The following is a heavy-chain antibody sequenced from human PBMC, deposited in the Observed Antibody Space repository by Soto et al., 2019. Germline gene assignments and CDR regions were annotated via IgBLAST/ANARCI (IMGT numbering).Heavy chain of an antibody. CDR2: IYYSGST. D-gene: IGHD3-3*01. J-gene: IGHJ6*02. CDR3: SRGHLSFTIFGVVHYYGRDV. V-gene: IGHV4-61*01. Sequence: SETLSLTCTVSGGSVSSGSYYWSWIRQPPGKGLEWIGYIYYSGSTNYNPSLKSRVTISVDTSKNQFSLKLSSVTAADTAVYYCSRGHLSFTIFGVVHYYGRDVWGQGTTVTVSS. CDR1: GGSVSSGSYY.